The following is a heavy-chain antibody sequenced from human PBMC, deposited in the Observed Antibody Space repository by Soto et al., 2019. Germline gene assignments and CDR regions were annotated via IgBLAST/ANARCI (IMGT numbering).Heavy chain of an antibody. J-gene: IGHJ6*03. Sequence: ASVKVSCKASGYTFTSYGISWVRQAPGQGLEWMGWISAYNGNTNYAQKLQGRVTMTTDTSTSTAYMELRSLRSDDTAVYYCARSFVGAIPYEELYYYYMDVWGKGTTVTVSS. V-gene: IGHV1-18*01. CDR3: ARSFVGAIPYEELYYYYMDV. CDR1: GYTFTSYG. D-gene: IGHD1-7*01. CDR2: ISAYNGNT.